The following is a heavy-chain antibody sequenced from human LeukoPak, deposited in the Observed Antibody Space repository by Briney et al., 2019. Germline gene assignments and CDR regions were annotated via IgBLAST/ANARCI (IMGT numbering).Heavy chain of an antibody. Sequence: LXLSXXXXGFSXXIYNMSWVRLAPGKGLEWVSSISGSSSHVWYADSVKGRFTSSRDNAKNSLYLQMSSLRVEDTAVYYCARDQYYSDSSGYPYDIWGQGTMVTVSS. J-gene: IGHJ3*02. CDR1: GFSXXIYN. D-gene: IGHD3-22*01. CDR2: ISGSSSHV. CDR3: ARDQYYSDSSGYPYDI. V-gene: IGHV3-21*01.